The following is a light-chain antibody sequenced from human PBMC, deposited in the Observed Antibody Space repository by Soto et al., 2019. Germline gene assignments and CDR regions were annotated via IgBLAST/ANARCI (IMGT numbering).Light chain of an antibody. V-gene: IGKV1-39*01. Sequence: DIQMTQSPSSLSASVGDRVTMTCRASQSISTYLNWYQQKPGKAPNLLIYAASTLQSGVPSRFSGGGSGTDFTLTITSLQPEDFTTYYCQQSYGIPQTFGPGTKVDI. CDR3: QQSYGIPQT. CDR1: QSISTY. CDR2: AAS. J-gene: IGKJ1*01.